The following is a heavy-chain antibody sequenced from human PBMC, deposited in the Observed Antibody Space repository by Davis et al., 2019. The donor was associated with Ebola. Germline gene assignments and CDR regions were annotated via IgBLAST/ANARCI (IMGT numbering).Heavy chain of an antibody. V-gene: IGHV5-51*01. CDR2: IYPGDSDT. CDR1: GYIFTKSW. D-gene: IGHD1-20*01. J-gene: IGHJ3*02. Sequence: GESLKISCKGSGYIFTKSWIGWVRQMPGKGLEWMGIIYPGDSDTRYSPSFQGQVTISADKSIKTAFLQWSSLKASDTARYYCATLRRTITGMDDGFDIWGQGTMVTVSS. CDR3: ATLRRTITGMDDGFDI.